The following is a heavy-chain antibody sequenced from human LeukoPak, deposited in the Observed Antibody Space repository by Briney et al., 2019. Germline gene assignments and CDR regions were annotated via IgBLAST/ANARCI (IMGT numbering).Heavy chain of an antibody. V-gene: IGHV3-48*03. CDR1: GFTFSSYE. CDR2: ISSSGSTI. J-gene: IGHJ4*02. CDR3: ARGWFGELLSFPDY. D-gene: IGHD3-10*01. Sequence: GGSLRLSCAASGFTFSSYEMNWVRQAPGKGLEWVSYISSSGSTIYYADPVKGRFTISRDNAKNSLYLQMNSLRAEDTAVYYCARGWFGELLSFPDYWGQGTLVTVSS.